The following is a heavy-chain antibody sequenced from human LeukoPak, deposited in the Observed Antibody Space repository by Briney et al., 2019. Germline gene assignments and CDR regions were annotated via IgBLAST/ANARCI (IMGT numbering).Heavy chain of an antibody. V-gene: IGHV4-61*08. Sequence: SETLSLTCTVSGGSISSGGYYWSWIRQHPGKGLEWIGYIYYSGSTNYNPSLKSRVTISVDTSKNQFSLKLSSVTAADTAVYYCAREVGGYSSSWYGDYFDYWGQGTLVTVSS. CDR1: GGSISSGGYY. D-gene: IGHD6-13*01. CDR3: AREVGGYSSSWYGDYFDY. J-gene: IGHJ4*02. CDR2: IYYSGST.